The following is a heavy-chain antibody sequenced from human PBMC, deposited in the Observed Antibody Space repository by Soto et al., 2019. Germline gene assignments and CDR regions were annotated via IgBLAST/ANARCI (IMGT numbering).Heavy chain of an antibody. V-gene: IGHV3-23*01. D-gene: IGHD2-8*01. Sequence: EVQLLESGGDLVQPGGSLRLACAASGFTFNNYAVNWVRQAPGRGLEWVSIISPNGDSTYYADSVKGRFTISRDNSQNTVFLQMNSLRAEDTAIYFCAKVRLTDYLRYAPHLWGQGTLVTVSS. CDR2: ISPNGDST. CDR3: AKVRLTDYLRYAPHL. CDR1: GFTFNNYA. J-gene: IGHJ3*01.